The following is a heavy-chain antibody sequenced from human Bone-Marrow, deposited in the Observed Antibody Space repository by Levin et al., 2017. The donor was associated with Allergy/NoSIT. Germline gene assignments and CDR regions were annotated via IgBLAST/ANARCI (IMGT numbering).Heavy chain of an antibody. CDR3: AKGYEYGWFDP. CDR2: INPKNGGT. CDR1: GYTFTDYH. D-gene: IGHD5-12*01. V-gene: IGHV1-2*02. J-gene: IGHJ5*02. Sequence: ASVKVSCKASGYTFTDYHIHWVRQAPGQGLEWMGWINPKNGGTTYAQKFQGRVSMTGDTSVSTAYMDLSRLTSDDTAVYYCAKGYEYGWFDPWGQGTPVTVSS.